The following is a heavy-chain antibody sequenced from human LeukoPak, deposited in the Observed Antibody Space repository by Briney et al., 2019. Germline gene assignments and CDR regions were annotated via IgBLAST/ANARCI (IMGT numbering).Heavy chain of an antibody. CDR1: GGSISSSSYY. V-gene: IGHV4-39*01. D-gene: IGHD3-22*01. CDR3: ARHKFDYDSPFDY. Sequence: PSETLSLTCTVSGGSISSSSYYWGWIRQPPGKGLEWIGSIYYSGSTYYNPSLKGRVTISVDTSKNQFPLKLSSVTAADTAVYYCARHKFDYDSPFDYWGQGTLVTVSS. J-gene: IGHJ4*02. CDR2: IYYSGST.